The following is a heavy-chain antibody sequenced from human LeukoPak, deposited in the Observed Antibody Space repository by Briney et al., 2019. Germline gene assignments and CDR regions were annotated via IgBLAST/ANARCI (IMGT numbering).Heavy chain of an antibody. Sequence: SQTLSLTCAMSGDTVSSNSAAWNWIRHSPSRGLEWLGRTYYRSKWYNDYAVSVKSRITINPDTSKNQFSLQLNSVTPEDTAVYYCARVSRDPIVVVPAATVGMDVWGQGTTVTVSS. CDR1: GDTVSSNSAA. CDR3: ARVSRDPIVVVPAATVGMDV. J-gene: IGHJ6*02. CDR2: TYYRSKWYN. D-gene: IGHD2-2*01. V-gene: IGHV6-1*01.